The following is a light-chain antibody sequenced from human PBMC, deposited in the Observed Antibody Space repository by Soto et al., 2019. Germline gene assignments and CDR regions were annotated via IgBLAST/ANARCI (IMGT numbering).Light chain of an antibody. CDR1: SGHSSYI. V-gene: IGLV4-60*02. J-gene: IGLJ2*01. Sequence: QLVLTQSSSASASLGSSVKLTCTLSSGHSSYIIAWHQQQPGKAPRYLMKLEGSGSYNKGSGVPDRFSGSSSGADRYLTISNLQFEDEATYYCETWDSNTRVFGGGTKVTVL. CDR2: LEGSGSY. CDR3: ETWDSNTRV.